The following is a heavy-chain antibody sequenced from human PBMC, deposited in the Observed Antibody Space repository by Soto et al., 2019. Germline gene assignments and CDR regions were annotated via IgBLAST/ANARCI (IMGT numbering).Heavy chain of an antibody. CDR2: IYHSGST. V-gene: IGHV4-34*01. CDR1: GGSFYDYF. Sequence: SETLSLTCAVYGGSFYDYFWSWVRQPPGKGLEWIGEIYHSGSTNYNPSLKSRVTISVDKSKNQFSLKLSSVTAADTAVYYCATRLGRVTFEFWSGYSALDYWGQGTLVTVSS. J-gene: IGHJ4*02. D-gene: IGHD3-3*01. CDR3: ATRLGRVTFEFWSGYSALDY.